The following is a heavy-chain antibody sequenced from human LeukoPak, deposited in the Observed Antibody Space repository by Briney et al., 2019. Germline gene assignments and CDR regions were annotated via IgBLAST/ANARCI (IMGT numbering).Heavy chain of an antibody. D-gene: IGHD7-27*01. CDR2: INWNGGST. V-gene: IGHV3-20*04. J-gene: IGHJ4*02. CDR3: TNWGDAWGLDF. CDR1: GFTFDDYG. Sequence: GGSLRLSCAVSGFTFDDYGMSWVRQAPGKGLEWVAGINWNGGSTAYADSVKGRFTISRDNAKNSLYLQMNSLRAEDTAVYYCTNWGDAWGLDFWGQGILVSVSS.